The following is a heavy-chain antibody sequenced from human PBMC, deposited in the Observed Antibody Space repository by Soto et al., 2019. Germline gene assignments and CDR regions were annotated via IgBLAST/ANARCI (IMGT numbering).Heavy chain of an antibody. V-gene: IGHV4-34*01. CDR2: INHSGST. CDR1: GGSFSGYY. D-gene: IGHD2-15*01. J-gene: IGHJ5*02. Sequence: QVQLQQWGAGLLKPSETLSLTCAVYGGSFSGYYWSWIRQPPGKGLEWIGEINHSGSTNYNPSLKSRVTISVDTSKNQFSLKLSSVTAADTAVYYCARVTRRDGSRRRFDPWGQGTLVTVSS. CDR3: ARVTRRDGSRRRFDP.